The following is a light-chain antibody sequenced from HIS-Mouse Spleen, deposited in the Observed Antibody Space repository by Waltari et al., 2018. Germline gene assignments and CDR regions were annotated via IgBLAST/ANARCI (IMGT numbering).Light chain of an antibody. V-gene: IGKV1-9*01. CDR1: QSLSSY. CDR3: QQLNSYPPT. CDR2: AAS. J-gene: IGKJ1*01. Sequence: DIQLTQSPSFLSASVGDRVTITGRASQSLSSYLAWYQQKPGKAPNLLIYAASTLQSGVPSRFSGSASGTEDTLTISSLQPEDFATYDCQQLNSYPPTFGQATKVEIK.